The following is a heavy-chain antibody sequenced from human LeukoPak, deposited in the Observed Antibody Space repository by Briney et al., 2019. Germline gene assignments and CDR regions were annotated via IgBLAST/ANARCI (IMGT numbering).Heavy chain of an antibody. CDR3: ARRSQVPVDFDY. Sequence: PGGSLRLSCAASGFTFSSYAMSWVRQAPGKGLEWVSAISGSGGSTYYADSVKGRFTISRDNAKNSLYLQMNSLRAEDTAVYYCARRSQVPVDFDYWGQGTLVTVSS. J-gene: IGHJ4*02. D-gene: IGHD2-2*01. CDR2: ISGSGGST. V-gene: IGHV3-23*01. CDR1: GFTFSSYA.